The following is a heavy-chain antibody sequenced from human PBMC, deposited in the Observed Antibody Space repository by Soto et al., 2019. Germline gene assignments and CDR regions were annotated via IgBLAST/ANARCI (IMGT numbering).Heavy chain of an antibody. CDR1: GYSFTSYW. Sequence: PGESLKISCKGSGYSFTSYWISWARQMPGKGLAWRGRIDPSDSYTNYSPSFQGHVTISADKSISTAYLQWSSLKASDTAMYYCATCIAVAGTHWFDPWGQGTLVTVSS. CDR3: ATCIAVAGTHWFDP. V-gene: IGHV5-10-1*01. D-gene: IGHD6-19*01. J-gene: IGHJ5*02. CDR2: IDPSDSYT.